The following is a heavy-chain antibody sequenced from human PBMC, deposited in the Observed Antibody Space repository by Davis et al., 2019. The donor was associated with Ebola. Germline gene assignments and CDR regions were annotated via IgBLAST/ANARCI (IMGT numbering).Heavy chain of an antibody. CDR3: ARGHNYAHEY. J-gene: IGHJ4*02. V-gene: IGHV1-2*06. CDR2: VFLKSGAT. D-gene: IGHD4-11*01. Sequence: ASVKVSCKASGYTFPDYTIHWMRQAPGQGLEWLGRVFLKSGATNYAQKFQGRVTMTRDTSISTVYMELSSLRYDDTADYYCARGHNYAHEYWGQGTLVTVSS. CDR1: GYTFPDYT.